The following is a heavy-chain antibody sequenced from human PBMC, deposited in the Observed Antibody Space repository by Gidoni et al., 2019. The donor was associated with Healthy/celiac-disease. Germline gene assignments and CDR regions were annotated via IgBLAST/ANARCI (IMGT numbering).Heavy chain of an antibody. D-gene: IGHD4-17*01. CDR3: ARTNGGFDY. CDR1: GGSISSYY. J-gene: IGHJ4*02. V-gene: IGHV4-59*01. CDR2: ISYSGST. Sequence: QVQLQESGPGLVKPSETLSLTCTVSGGSISSYYWSWIRQPPGKGLEWIGYISYSGSTNYNPSLKSRVTISVDTSKNQFSLKLSSVTAADTAVYYCARTNGGFDYWGQGTLVTVSS.